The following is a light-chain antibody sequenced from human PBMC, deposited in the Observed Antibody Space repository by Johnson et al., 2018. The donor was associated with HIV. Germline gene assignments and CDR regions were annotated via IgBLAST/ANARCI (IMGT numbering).Light chain of an antibody. J-gene: IGLJ1*01. Sequence: QSVLTQPPSVSAAPGQKVTISCSGSNSNIGNNYVSWYQQFPGTAPKLLIYDNNKRPSGIPDRFSGSKSGTSATLGITGLQTGDEADYYCGTWVSSLSAPYVFGTGTKVTVL. CDR3: GTWVSSLSAPYV. CDR1: NSNIGNNY. CDR2: DNN. V-gene: IGLV1-51*01.